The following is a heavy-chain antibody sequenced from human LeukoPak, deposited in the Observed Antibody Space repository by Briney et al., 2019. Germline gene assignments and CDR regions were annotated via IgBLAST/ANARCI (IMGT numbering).Heavy chain of an antibody. Sequence: PSETLSLTCAVSGYSISSGYYWGWIRQPPGRGLGWVGSIYHSGSTYYNPSLKSRVTITVDTSKNQYSLKLSSVTAADTAVYYCARRDQLPLNYFDYWGQGTLVTVSS. J-gene: IGHJ4*02. CDR3: ARRDQLPLNYFDY. V-gene: IGHV4-38-2*01. D-gene: IGHD2-2*01. CDR1: GYSISSGYY. CDR2: IYHSGST.